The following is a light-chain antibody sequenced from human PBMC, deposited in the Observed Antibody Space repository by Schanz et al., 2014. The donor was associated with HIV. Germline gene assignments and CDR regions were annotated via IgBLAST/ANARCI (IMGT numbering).Light chain of an antibody. CDR2: WAS. V-gene: IGKV4-1*01. Sequence: DIVMTQSPVSLAVSLGERVTFHCKSSRTVLYSSNNRDYLAWYQQKPRQPPKLLFYWASTRAAGVPDRFAGSGSGTDFTLTISRMQPEDVAVYYCLQYYTASWTFGQGTKVEV. CDR1: RTVLYSSNNRDY. J-gene: IGKJ1*01. CDR3: LQYYTASWT.